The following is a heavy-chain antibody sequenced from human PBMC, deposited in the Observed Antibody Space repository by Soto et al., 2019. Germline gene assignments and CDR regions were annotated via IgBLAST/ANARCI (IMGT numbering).Heavy chain of an antibody. V-gene: IGHV1-24*01. CDR2: FDPEDGET. Sequence: ASVKVSCKVSGYTLTELSMHWVRQAPGKGLEWMGGFDPEDGETIYAQRFQGRVTMTEDTSTDTAYMELSSLGSEDTAVYYCATDSSTPIAAAGTDYYYGMDVWGQGTTVTVSS. CDR1: GYTLTELS. D-gene: IGHD6-13*01. J-gene: IGHJ6*02. CDR3: ATDSSTPIAAAGTDYYYGMDV.